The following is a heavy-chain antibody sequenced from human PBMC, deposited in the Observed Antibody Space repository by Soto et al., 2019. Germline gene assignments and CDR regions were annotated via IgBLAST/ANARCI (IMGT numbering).Heavy chain of an antibody. V-gene: IGHV3-30*18. CDR1: GFIFSNFG. CDR3: AKDRRIADCGLDV. D-gene: IGHD2-21*02. J-gene: IGHJ6*04. Sequence: QVHLVESGGGVVQPGGSLTLSCAASGFIFSNFGMHWVRQAPGKGLEWLAVISYDGNKRYYSDSVKGRFTISRDNSDNTLYLQINTLKADDSAVYFWAKDRRIADCGLDVWVRGCTVTVSA. CDR2: ISYDGNKR.